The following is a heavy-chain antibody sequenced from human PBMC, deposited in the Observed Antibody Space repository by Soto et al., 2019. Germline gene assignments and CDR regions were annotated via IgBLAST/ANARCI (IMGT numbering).Heavy chain of an antibody. D-gene: IGHD3-10*01. V-gene: IGHV4-59*01. Sequence: SETLSLTCAVSGGSISGYYWTWIRQPPGKGLEWIGYIYYSGSTNYNPSLKSRVTMSVDTSKKQLSLKLRSVTAADTAVYYCESAFRGGHYWGQGTLVTVSS. CDR3: ESAFRGGHY. CDR1: GGSISGYY. J-gene: IGHJ4*02. CDR2: IYYSGST.